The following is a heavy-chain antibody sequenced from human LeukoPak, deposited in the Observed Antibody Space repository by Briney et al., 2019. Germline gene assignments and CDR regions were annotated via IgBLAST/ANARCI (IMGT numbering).Heavy chain of an antibody. CDR2: IYYSGST. Sequence: SETLSLTCTVSGGSISSYYWNWIRQPPGKGLEWIGYIYYSGSTNYNPSLKSRVTISVDTSKNQFSLKLSSVTAADTAVYYCARAPAAPAAFDYWGQGTLVTVSS. CDR3: ARAPAAPAAFDY. J-gene: IGHJ4*02. D-gene: IGHD6-13*01. CDR1: GGSISSYY. V-gene: IGHV4-59*01.